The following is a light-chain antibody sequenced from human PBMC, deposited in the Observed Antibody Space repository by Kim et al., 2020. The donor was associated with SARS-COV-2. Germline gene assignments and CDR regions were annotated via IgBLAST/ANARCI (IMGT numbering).Light chain of an antibody. CDR1: QSVSSN. Sequence: EIVMTQSPATLSVSPGERATLSCRASQSVSSNLAWYQQKPGQAPRLLIYGESTRATGIPARFSGSGSGTEFTLTISSLQSEDFAVYYCQQYNNWALLFGGGTKVDIK. CDR2: GES. CDR3: QQYNNWALL. J-gene: IGKJ4*01. V-gene: IGKV3-15*01.